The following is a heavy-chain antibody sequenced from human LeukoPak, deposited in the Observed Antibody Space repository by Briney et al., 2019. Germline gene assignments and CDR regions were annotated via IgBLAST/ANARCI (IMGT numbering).Heavy chain of an antibody. D-gene: IGHD3-3*01. CDR3: AKVLTPYYDFWSAFDI. Sequence: GGSLRLSCAASGFTFNSFAMAWVRQAPGKGLECVSAISDNGDRTFYGDSVKGRFTISRDNAKNTLYLQMNSLRAEDTAVYYCAKVLTPYYDFWSAFDIWGQGTMVTVSS. V-gene: IGHV3-23*01. CDR1: GFTFNSFA. J-gene: IGHJ3*02. CDR2: ISDNGDRT.